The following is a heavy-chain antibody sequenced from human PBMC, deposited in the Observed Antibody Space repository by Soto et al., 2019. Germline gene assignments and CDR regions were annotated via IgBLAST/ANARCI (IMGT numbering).Heavy chain of an antibody. CDR1: GGSISSYY. Sequence: SETLSLTCTVSGGSISSYYWSWIRQPPGKGLEWIGCIYYSGSTYYSPSLRSRVIISVDTSKNQFSLKLSSVTAADTAVYYCARVRTIMILDYWGQGTLVTVSS. D-gene: IGHD3-16*01. CDR2: IYYSGST. J-gene: IGHJ4*02. V-gene: IGHV4-59*08. CDR3: ARVRTIMILDY.